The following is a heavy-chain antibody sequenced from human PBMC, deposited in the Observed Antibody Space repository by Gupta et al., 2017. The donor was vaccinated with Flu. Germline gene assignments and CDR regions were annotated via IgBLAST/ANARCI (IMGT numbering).Heavy chain of an antibody. J-gene: IGHJ4*02. D-gene: IGHD6-13*01. CDR2: INPSDGSI. V-gene: IGHV1-46*03. CDR1: TLY. Sequence: TLYLHWVRQAHGQGIEWVGIINPSDGSISYAQKSQDRVTMTRDTATSTVFMELSSLRSENTAVYYCARGGREDKRGYDFDYWGVGTLGTVSS. CDR3: ARGGREDKRGYDFDY.